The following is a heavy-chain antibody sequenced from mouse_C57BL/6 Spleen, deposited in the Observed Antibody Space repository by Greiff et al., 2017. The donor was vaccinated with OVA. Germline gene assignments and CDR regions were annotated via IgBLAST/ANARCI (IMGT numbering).Heavy chain of an antibody. CDR3: ARARERDAMDY. CDR2: ISSGSSTI. V-gene: IGHV5-17*01. J-gene: IGHJ4*01. Sequence: DVMLVESGGGLVKPGGSLKLSCAASGFTFSDYGMHWVRQAPEKGLEWVAYISSGSSTIYYADTVKGRFTISRDNAKNTLFLQMTSLRYEDTAMYYCARARERDAMDYWGQGTSVTVSS. CDR1: GFTFSDYG.